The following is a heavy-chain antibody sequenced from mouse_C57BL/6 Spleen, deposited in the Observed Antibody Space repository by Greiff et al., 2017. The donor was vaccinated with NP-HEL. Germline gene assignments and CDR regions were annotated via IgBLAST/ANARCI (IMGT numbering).Heavy chain of an antibody. CDR1: GYTFTSYW. D-gene: IGHD1-1*01. CDR2: IHPNSGST. Sequence: QVQLQQPGAELVKPGASVKLSCKASGYTFTSYWMHWVKQRPGQGLEWIGMIHPNSGSTNYHEKFKSKATLTVDKSSSTAYMQLSSLTSEDSAVYYCARPFITTVGFDYWGQGTTLTVSS. V-gene: IGHV1-64*01. J-gene: IGHJ2*01. CDR3: ARPFITTVGFDY.